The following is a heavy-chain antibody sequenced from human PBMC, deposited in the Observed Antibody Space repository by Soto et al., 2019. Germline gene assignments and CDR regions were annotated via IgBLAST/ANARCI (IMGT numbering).Heavy chain of an antibody. J-gene: IGHJ4*02. Sequence: QVHLVASGGGLVKPGGSLRLSCVASGITLSDNYMTWIRQAPGKGLEWLSYISNSGYTTYYADSVKGRFTISWDNAKNSLYLHLNGLRVEDTAVYYCASGKWSLDYWGQGILVTVSS. CDR1: GITLSDNY. CDR3: ASGKWSLDY. D-gene: IGHD2-8*01. CDR2: ISNSGYTT. V-gene: IGHV3-11*01.